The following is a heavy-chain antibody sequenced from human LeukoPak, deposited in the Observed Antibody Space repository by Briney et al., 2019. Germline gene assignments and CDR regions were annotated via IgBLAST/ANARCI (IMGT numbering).Heavy chain of an antibody. CDR2: IYPGDSDT. V-gene: IGHV5-51*01. CDR1: GYSFTSYW. D-gene: IGHD2-15*01. J-gene: IGHJ3*02. Sequence: GESLQISCKGSGYSFTSYWIGWVRQMPGKGLEWMGIIYPGDSDTRYSPSFQGQVTISADKSISTAYLQWSSLKASDTAMYYCARRRYCSGGSCYPLDAFDIWGQGTMVTVSS. CDR3: ARRRYCSGGSCYPLDAFDI.